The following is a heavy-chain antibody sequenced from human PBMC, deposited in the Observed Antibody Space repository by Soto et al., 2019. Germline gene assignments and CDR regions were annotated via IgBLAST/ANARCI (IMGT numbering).Heavy chain of an antibody. CDR3: TTDPPRSYRGDY. V-gene: IGHV3-15*01. D-gene: IGHD3-16*02. Sequence: GGSLRLSCAASGFTFSNAWMSWVRQAPGKGLEWVGRIKSKTDGGTTDYAAPVKGRFTISRDDSKNTLYLQMNSLKTEDTAVYYCTTDPPRSYRGDYWGQGTLVTVSS. CDR1: GFTFSNAW. CDR2: IKSKTDGGTT. J-gene: IGHJ4*02.